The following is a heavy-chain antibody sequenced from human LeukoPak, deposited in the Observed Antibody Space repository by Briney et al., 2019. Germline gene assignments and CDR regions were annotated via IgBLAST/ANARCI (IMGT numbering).Heavy chain of an antibody. Sequence: GGSLRLSCAASAFTFSSYVMNWVRQAPGRGLEWVSAISGSGGSTHYADSVKGRFTISRDNSKNTLYLQMNSLRAEDTAVYYCAKGSSWGGRYYFDYWGQGTLVTVSS. J-gene: IGHJ4*02. CDR3: AKGSSWGGRYYFDY. CDR1: AFTFSSYV. V-gene: IGHV3-23*01. D-gene: IGHD3-16*01. CDR2: ISGSGGST.